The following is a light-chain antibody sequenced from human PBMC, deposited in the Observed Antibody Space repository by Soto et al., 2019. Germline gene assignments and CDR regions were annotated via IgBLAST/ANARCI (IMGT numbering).Light chain of an antibody. CDR1: QSVSSKY. V-gene: IGKV3-20*01. J-gene: IGKJ3*01. CDR2: GTS. CDR3: QQYGSSLFT. Sequence: EIVLTQSPGTLSLSPGERATLSCRASQSVSSKYLAWYQQKPGRAPRVLIYGTSIRASGVPERFSGGGSGTDFTLTITRLEPEDFAVYYCQQYGSSLFTFGPGTKVDI.